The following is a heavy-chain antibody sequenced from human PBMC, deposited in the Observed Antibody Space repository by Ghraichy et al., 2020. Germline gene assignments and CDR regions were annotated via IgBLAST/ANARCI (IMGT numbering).Heavy chain of an antibody. J-gene: IGHJ4*02. V-gene: IGHV3-30*02. CDR1: GFTFSDYG. CDR3: AKDRELLSLTPFPSDY. CDR2: LRYDALGK. Sequence: GGSLRLSCEASGFTFSDYGFHWVRQAPGKGLEWVAGLRYDALGKFYSDSVNGRFAISRDNSKNTFYLQMNSLRADDTAVYYCAKDRELLSLTPFPSDYWGQGTLVTVSS. D-gene: IGHD3-10*01.